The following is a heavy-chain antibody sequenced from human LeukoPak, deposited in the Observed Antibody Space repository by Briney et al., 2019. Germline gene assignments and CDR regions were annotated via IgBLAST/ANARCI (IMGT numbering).Heavy chain of an antibody. CDR3: AKRGDDYGDYLDY. CDR1: GFTFSSYG. J-gene: IGHJ4*02. CDR2: IRYDGSNK. V-gene: IGHV3-30*02. Sequence: QSGGSLSLSCAASGFTFSSYGMHWVRQAPGKGLEWVAFIRYDGSNKYYADSVKGRFTISRDNSKNTLYLQMNSLRAEDTAVYYCAKRGDDYGDYLDYWGQGTLVTVSS. D-gene: IGHD4-17*01.